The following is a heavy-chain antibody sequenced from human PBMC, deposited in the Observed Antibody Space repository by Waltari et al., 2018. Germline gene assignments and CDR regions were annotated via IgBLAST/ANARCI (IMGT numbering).Heavy chain of an antibody. J-gene: IGHJ6*02. CDR2: IYYSGST. D-gene: IGHD3-3*01. CDR1: GGSISSYY. Sequence: QVQLQELGPGLVKPSETLSLTCTVSGGSISSYYWSWIRQPPGKGLEWIGYIYYSGSTNYNPSLKSRVTISVDTSKNQFSLKLSSVTAADTAVYYCARERAGYDSYYYYYYGMDVWGQGTTVTVSS. V-gene: IGHV4-59*01. CDR3: ARERAGYDSYYYYYYGMDV.